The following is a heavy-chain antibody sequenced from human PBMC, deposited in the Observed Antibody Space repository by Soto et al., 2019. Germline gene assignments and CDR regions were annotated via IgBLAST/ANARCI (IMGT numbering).Heavy chain of an antibody. CDR2: IIPIFGTA. J-gene: IGHJ6*02. Sequence: SVKVSCKASGGTFSSYAISWVRQAPGQGLEWMGGIIPIFGTANYAQKFQGRVTMTRNTSISTAYMELSSLRSEDTAVYYCAREGVRGMDVWGQGTTVTVSS. V-gene: IGHV1-69*05. CDR3: AREGVRGMDV. D-gene: IGHD3-16*01. CDR1: GGTFSSYA.